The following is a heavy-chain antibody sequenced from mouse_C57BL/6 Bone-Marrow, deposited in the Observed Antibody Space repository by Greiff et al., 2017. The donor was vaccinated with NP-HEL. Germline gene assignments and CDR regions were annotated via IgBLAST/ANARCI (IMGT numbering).Heavy chain of an antibody. CDR2: IYPGSGNT. CDR3: ASRTYYSNYWYFDV. Sequence: VKLMESGAELVRPGASVKLSCKASGYTFTDYYINWVKQRPGQGLEWIARIYPGSGNTYYNEKFKGKATLTAEKSSSTAYMQLSSLTSEDSAVYFCASRTYYSNYWYFDVWGTGTTVTVSS. D-gene: IGHD2-5*01. V-gene: IGHV1-76*01. CDR1: GYTFTDYY. J-gene: IGHJ1*03.